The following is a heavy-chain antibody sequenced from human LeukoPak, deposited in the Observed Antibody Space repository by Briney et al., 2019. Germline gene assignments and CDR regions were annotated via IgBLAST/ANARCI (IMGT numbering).Heavy chain of an antibody. J-gene: IGHJ5*02. CDR2: ISAYNGNT. D-gene: IGHD2/OR15-2a*01. V-gene: IGHV1-18*01. CDR1: GYTFTSYG. CDR3: ARSAALLRNLCWFDP. Sequence: GASVTVSCKTSGYTFTSYGIGWVRQAPGQGLEWMGWISAYNGNTNYARKFQSRVTMTTDTSTSTAYMELRSLRSDDTAVYYCARSAALLRNLCWFDPWGQGTLVTVSS.